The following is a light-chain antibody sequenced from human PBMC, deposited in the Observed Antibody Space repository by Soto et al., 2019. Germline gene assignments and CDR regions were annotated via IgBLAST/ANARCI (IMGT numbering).Light chain of an antibody. CDR1: SSDVGTYNL. J-gene: IGLJ1*01. Sequence: QPASVSGSPGQSITISCSGTSSDVGTYNLVSWYQQYPGKAPRLMIYEVTKRPSGVSNRFSGSKSGNTASLTISGLQPEDEADYYCCSYAGSSSSIFGTGTKVTVL. CDR3: CSYAGSSSSI. CDR2: EVT. V-gene: IGLV2-23*02.